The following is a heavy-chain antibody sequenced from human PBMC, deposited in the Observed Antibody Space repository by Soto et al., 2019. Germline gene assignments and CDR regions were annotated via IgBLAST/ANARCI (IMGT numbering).Heavy chain of an antibody. V-gene: IGHV1-2*04. Sequence: ASVKGSCKASGYTFTGYYIHWVRQAPGQGLEWLGRINPKSGGTSTAQKFQGWVTMTTDTSISTASMELTRLTSDDTAIYYCARGESTDCSNVVCSFFYNPDMDVWGQGTTVTVFS. D-gene: IGHD2-8*01. CDR2: INPKSGGT. CDR3: ARGESTDCSNVVCSFFYNPDMDV. J-gene: IGHJ6*02. CDR1: GYTFTGYY.